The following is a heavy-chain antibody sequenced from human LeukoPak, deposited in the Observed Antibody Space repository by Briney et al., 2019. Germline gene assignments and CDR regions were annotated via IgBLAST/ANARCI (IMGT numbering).Heavy chain of an antibody. Sequence: GSLRLSCAASGFTFSSYMMNWVRQAPGKGLEWVSAISGSGGSTYYADSVKGRFTISRDNSKNTLYLQMNSLRAEDTAVYYCAKVSRTAAGRSVDYWGQGTLVAVSS. CDR2: ISGSGGST. CDR3: AKVSRTAAGRSVDY. CDR1: GFTFSSYM. J-gene: IGHJ4*02. D-gene: IGHD6-13*01. V-gene: IGHV3-23*01.